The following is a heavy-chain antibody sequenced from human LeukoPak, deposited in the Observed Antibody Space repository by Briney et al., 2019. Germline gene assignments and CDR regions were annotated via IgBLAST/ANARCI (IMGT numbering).Heavy chain of an antibody. CDR1: GGSISSSSYY. D-gene: IGHD6-6*01. J-gene: IGHJ4*02. V-gene: IGHV4-39*07. CDR2: IYYSGST. CDR3: ARGSHSSSSDDY. Sequence: SETLSLTCTVSGGSISSSSYYWAWIRQPPGKGLEWIGSIYYSGSTYYNPSLKSRVTISVDTSKNQFSLKLSSVTAADTAVYYCARGSHSSSSDDYWGQGTLVTVSS.